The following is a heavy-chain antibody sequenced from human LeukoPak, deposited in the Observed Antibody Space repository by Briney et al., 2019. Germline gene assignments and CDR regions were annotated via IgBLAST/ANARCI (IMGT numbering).Heavy chain of an antibody. CDR2: MNPNSGNT. CDR1: GYTFTSYD. V-gene: IGHV1-8*01. CDR3: ARGLRFGELFGY. J-gene: IGHJ4*02. Sequence: ASVKASCKASGYTFTSYDINWVRQATGQGLEWLGWMNPNSGNTGYAQKSQGRVTMTRNTSISTAYMELSSLRSEDTAVYYCARGLRFGELFGYWGQGTLVTVSS. D-gene: IGHD3-10*01.